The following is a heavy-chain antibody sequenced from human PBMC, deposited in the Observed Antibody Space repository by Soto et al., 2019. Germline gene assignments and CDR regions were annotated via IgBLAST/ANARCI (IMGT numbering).Heavy chain of an antibody. J-gene: IGHJ6*02. CDR1: GGTFSSYT. CDR3: ARADSGYDVGYYGMDV. V-gene: IGHV1-69*02. CDR2: IIPILGIA. Sequence: ASVKVSCKASGGTFSSYTISWVRQAPGQGLEWMGRIIPILGIANYAQKFQGRVTITADKSTSTAYMELSSLRSEDTAVYYCARADSGYDVGYYGMDVWGQGTTVTVSS. D-gene: IGHD5-12*01.